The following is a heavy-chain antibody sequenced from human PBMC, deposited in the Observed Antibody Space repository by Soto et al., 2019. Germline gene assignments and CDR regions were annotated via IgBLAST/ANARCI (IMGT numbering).Heavy chain of an antibody. CDR2: IWYDGSNK. CDR1: GFTFSSYG. D-gene: IGHD1-1*01. J-gene: IGHJ4*02. CDR3: ARGNWNDPFDY. V-gene: IGHV3-33*01. Sequence: QVQLVESGGGVVQPGRSLRLSCAASGFTFSSYGMHWVRQAPGKGLEWVAVIWYDGSNKYYADSVKGRFTISRDNSKNTRYLQMNSLRAEDTAVYYCARGNWNDPFDYWGQGTLVTVSS.